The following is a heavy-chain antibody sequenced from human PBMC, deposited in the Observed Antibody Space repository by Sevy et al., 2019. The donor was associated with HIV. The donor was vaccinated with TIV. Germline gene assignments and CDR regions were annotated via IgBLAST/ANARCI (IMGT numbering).Heavy chain of an antibody. CDR2: ISYDGSNK. CDR1: GFTFSSYD. D-gene: IGHD6-13*01. V-gene: IGHV3-30*18. Sequence: GGSLRLSCAASGFTFSSYDMHWVRQAPGKGLEWVAVISYDGSNKYYADSVKGRFTISRDNSKNTLYLQMNSLRAEDTAVYYCAKDFEQQYYYYYGMDVWGQGTTVTVSS. J-gene: IGHJ6*02. CDR3: AKDFEQQYYYYYGMDV.